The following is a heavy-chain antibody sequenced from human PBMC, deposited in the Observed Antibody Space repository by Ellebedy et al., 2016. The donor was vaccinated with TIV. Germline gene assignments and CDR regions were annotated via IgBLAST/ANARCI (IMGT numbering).Heavy chain of an antibody. Sequence: KNRVTIAVDTSKNQFSLKLSSVTAADTAVYYCASGMRVYKCGMDGWGQGTTVAVSS. V-gene: IGHV4-39*01. J-gene: IGHJ6*02. CDR3: ASGMRVYKCGMDG. D-gene: IGHD5-24*01.